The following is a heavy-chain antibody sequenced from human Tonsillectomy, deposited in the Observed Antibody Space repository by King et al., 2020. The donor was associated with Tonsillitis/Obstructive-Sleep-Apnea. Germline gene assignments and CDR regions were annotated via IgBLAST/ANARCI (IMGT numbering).Heavy chain of an antibody. CDR1: RFSFGAYS. CDR2: ISDSGDYI. Sequence: VQLVESGGGPVKPGGSLRLSCAASRFSFGAYSMNWVRQAPGKGLECVSTISDSGDYIDYADSVKGRFTISRDNATNSLYLQMNSLRAEDTAVYYCARVGFQRGQGTLVTVSS. J-gene: IGHJ4*02. CDR3: ARVGFQ. V-gene: IGHV3-21*01.